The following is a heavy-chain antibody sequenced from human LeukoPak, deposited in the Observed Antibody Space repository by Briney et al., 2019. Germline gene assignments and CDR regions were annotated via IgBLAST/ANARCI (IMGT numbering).Heavy chain of an antibody. CDR1: GYSFTSYW. CDR3: ARLFMYCSGGSCYPDY. D-gene: IGHD2-15*01. J-gene: IGHJ4*02. V-gene: IGHV5-51*01. Sequence: GESLKISCKGSGYSFTSYWIGWVRQMPGKGLEWMGIIYPGDSDTKYSPPFQGQVTISADKSISTAYLQWSSLKASDTAMYYCARLFMYCSGGSCYPDYWGQGTLVTVSS. CDR2: IYPGDSDT.